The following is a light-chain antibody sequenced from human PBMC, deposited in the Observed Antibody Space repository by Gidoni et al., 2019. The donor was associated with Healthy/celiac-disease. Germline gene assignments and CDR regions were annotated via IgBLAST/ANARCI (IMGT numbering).Light chain of an antibody. V-gene: IGKV1-5*03. CDR1: QSMSRW. Sequence: DIQKTQSPSTLSASVGDRVTITCRASQSMSRWLAWYQQKPGKAPKLLIYKASSLESGGPSRFSGSGSGTEFTLTISCLQPDDFATYYCQQYNSYPWTFGQGTKVEIK. CDR3: QQYNSYPWT. J-gene: IGKJ1*01. CDR2: KAS.